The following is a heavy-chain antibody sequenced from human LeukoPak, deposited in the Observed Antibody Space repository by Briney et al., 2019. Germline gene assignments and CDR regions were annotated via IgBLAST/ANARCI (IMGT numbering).Heavy chain of an antibody. J-gene: IGHJ4*02. D-gene: IGHD5-18*01. CDR2: ISGSGGTT. CDR3: AKRAGYTAMVPIDY. CDR1: GFTFSSYA. Sequence: PGGSLRLSCAASGFTFSSYAMSWVRQAPGKGLEWVSAISGSGGTTYYADSEKGRFTISRDNSKNTLYLQMNSLRAEDTAVYYCAKRAGYTAMVPIDYWGQGTLVTVSS. V-gene: IGHV3-23*01.